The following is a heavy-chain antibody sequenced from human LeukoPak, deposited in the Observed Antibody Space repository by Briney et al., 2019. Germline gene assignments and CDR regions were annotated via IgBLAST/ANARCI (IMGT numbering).Heavy chain of an antibody. CDR3: ARKSSGWFVE. Sequence: PSETLSLTCAVYGGSFSGYYWSWIRQPPGKGLEWIGEINHSGSTNYNPSLKSRVTISVDTSKNQLSLKLSSVTAADTAVYFCARKSSGWFVEWGQGTLVTVSS. D-gene: IGHD6-19*01. J-gene: IGHJ4*02. CDR2: INHSGST. CDR1: GGSFSGYY. V-gene: IGHV4-34*01.